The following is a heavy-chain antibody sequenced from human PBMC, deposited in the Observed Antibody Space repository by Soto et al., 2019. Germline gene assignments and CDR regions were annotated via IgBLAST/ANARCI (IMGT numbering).Heavy chain of an antibody. CDR1: GYTFTSYG. CDR2: ISAYNGNT. CDR3: ARVSAGITGTTESDYYYYGMDV. D-gene: IGHD1-7*01. J-gene: IGHJ6*02. V-gene: IGHV1-18*04. Sequence: ASVKVSCKASGYTFTSYGISWVRQAPGQGLEWMGWISAYNGNTNYAQKLQGRVTMTTDTSTSTAYMELRSLRSDDTAVYYCARVSAGITGTTESDYYYYGMDVWGQGTTVTGS.